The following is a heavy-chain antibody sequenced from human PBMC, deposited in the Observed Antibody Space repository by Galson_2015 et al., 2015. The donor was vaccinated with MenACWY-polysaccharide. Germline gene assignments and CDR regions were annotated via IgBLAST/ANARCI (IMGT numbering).Heavy chain of an antibody. Sequence: SLRLSCAASAFDFNKYVMNWVRQPPGKGLQWVSSISATGGTPYYADSVRGRFTITRDNSKNTLYLQMNSLGAEDTAVYYCAKGSYRANAVLSYYYYYMDVGGKGTTVTVSS. CDR2: ISATGGTP. J-gene: IGHJ6*03. CDR3: AKGSYRANAVLSYYYYYMDV. CDR1: AFDFNKYV. V-gene: IGHV3-23*01. D-gene: IGHD4/OR15-4a*01.